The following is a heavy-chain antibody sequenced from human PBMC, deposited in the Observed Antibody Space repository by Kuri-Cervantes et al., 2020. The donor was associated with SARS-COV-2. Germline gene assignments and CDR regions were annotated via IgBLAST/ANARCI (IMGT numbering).Heavy chain of an antibody. J-gene: IGHJ4*02. Sequence: GGSLRLSCAASGFTLSSYGMQWVRQAPGKGLEWVSGISWNSGSIGYADSVKGRFTISRDNAKNSLYLQMNSLRAEDTALYYCAKDIIAAAGMTIDYRGQGTLVTVSS. V-gene: IGHV3-9*01. CDR2: ISWNSGSI. D-gene: IGHD6-13*01. CDR1: GFTLSSYG. CDR3: AKDIIAAAGMTIDY.